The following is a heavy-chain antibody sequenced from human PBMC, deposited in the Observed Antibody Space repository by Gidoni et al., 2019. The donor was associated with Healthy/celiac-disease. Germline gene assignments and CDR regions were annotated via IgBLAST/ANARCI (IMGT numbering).Heavy chain of an antibody. CDR3: TPDILTGYYWFDP. CDR2: IRSKAYGGTT. Sequence: EVQLVESGGGLVQPGRSLRLSCTASGFTFGDYAMSWVRQAPGKGLGWVGFIRSKAYGGTTEYAASVKGRFTISRDDSKSIAYLQMNSLKTEDTAVYYCTPDILTGYYWFDPWGQGTLVTVSS. D-gene: IGHD3-9*01. V-gene: IGHV3-49*04. CDR1: GFTFGDYA. J-gene: IGHJ5*02.